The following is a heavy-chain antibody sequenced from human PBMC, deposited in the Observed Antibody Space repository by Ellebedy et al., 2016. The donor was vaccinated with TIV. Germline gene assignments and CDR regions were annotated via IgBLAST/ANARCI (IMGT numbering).Heavy chain of an antibody. CDR1: GFTFTNYA. CDR3: AKDRYGSGSQGYGMDV. CDR2: ISGSGGST. Sequence: GGSLRLXXAASGFTFTNYAMSWVRQDPGKGLEWVSSISGSGGSTNYADSVKGRFTISRDNSNNTLHLQMNSLRAEDTAVYYCAKDRYGSGSQGYGMDVWGQGTTVTVSS. V-gene: IGHV3-23*01. D-gene: IGHD3-10*01. J-gene: IGHJ6*02.